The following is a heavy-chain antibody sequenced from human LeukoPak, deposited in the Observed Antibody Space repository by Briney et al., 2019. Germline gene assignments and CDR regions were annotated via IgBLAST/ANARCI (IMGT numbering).Heavy chain of an antibody. D-gene: IGHD1-26*01. V-gene: IGHV3-74*01. CDR3: ARVWYSGSYPVDY. CDR1: GFTFSSYW. Sequence: GGSLRLSCAASGFTFSSYWMHWVRQAPGKGLVWVSRINTDGSSTTYADSVKGRFTISRDNAKNSLYLQMNSLRADDTAVYYCARVWYSGSYPVDYWGQGTLVTVSS. CDR2: INTDGSST. J-gene: IGHJ4*02.